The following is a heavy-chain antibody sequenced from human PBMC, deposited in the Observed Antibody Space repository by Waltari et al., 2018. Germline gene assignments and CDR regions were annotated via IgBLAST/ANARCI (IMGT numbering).Heavy chain of an antibody. CDR3: GKDIIPTGDKTRPDRPWG. CDR2: ICYEGGVK. V-gene: IGHV3-30*02. J-gene: IGHJ4*02. Sequence: QVHLVESGGGVVQPGGSLRLSCAASGFIFSSYGMHWFRQAPGKGREWVAFICYEGGVKYFADSMEGRSVITRDNSKNTVDLQRNRLTTEDTAAYYCGKDIIPTGDKTRPDRPWGWGQGTLVTVSS. CDR1: GFIFSSYG. D-gene: IGHD7-27*01.